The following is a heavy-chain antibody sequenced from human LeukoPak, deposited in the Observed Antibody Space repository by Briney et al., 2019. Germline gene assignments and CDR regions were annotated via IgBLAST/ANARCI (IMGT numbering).Heavy chain of an antibody. CDR3: AREIYDFWSGYLYYYYGMDV. Sequence: SETLSLTCTVSGGSISSYYWSWIRQPAGKGLEWIGRIYTSGSTNYNPSLKSRVTMSVDTSKNQFSLKLSSVTATDTAVYYCAREIYDFWSGYLYYYYGMDVWGQGTTVTVSS. V-gene: IGHV4-4*07. CDR1: GGSISSYY. D-gene: IGHD3-3*01. CDR2: IYTSGST. J-gene: IGHJ6*02.